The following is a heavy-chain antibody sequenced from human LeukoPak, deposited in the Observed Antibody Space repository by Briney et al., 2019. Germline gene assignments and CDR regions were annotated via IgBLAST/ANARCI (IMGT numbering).Heavy chain of an antibody. Sequence: PSQTLSLTCTVSGGSISSSSYYWGWIRQPPGKGLEWIGSIYYSGSTYYNPSLKSRVTISVDTSKNQFSLKLSSVTAADTAVYYCARGVDTATRFDPWGQGTLVTVSS. CDR1: GGSISSSSYY. CDR3: ARGVDTATRFDP. D-gene: IGHD5-18*01. V-gene: IGHV4-39*01. J-gene: IGHJ5*02. CDR2: IYYSGST.